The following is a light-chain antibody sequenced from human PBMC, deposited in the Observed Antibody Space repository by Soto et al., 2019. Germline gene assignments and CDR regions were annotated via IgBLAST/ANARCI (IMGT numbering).Light chain of an antibody. V-gene: IGKV1-33*01. Sequence: DIQMTQSPSSLSASVGDRVTVTCRASQDIGTYLAWYQQKLGKAPKLLIYDASSLETGVPSRFSGSGSGTDFNFTIRSLQPEDFGTYYCQQHESLPLTFGGGTKVDIK. CDR2: DAS. CDR3: QQHESLPLT. J-gene: IGKJ4*01. CDR1: QDIGTY.